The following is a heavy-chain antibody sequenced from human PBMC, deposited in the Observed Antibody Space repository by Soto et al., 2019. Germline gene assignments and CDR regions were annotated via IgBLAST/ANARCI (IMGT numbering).Heavy chain of an antibody. CDR1: GFTFDDYA. Sequence: SLRLSCAASGFTFDDYAMHWVRQAPGKGLEWVSGISWNSGSIGYADSVRGRFTISRDDAKNSLYLQMNSLRAEDTALYYCASTYDFWSGSNWFDPWGQGTLVTVSS. CDR3: ASTYDFWSGSNWFDP. J-gene: IGHJ5*02. CDR2: ISWNSGSI. V-gene: IGHV3-9*01. D-gene: IGHD3-3*01.